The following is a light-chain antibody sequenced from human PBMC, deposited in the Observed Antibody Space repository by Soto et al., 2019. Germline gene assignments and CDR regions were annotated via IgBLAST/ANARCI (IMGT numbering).Light chain of an antibody. J-gene: IGKJ1*01. Sequence: IQITHSPSSLSASVLYTVTITCRASQGIRNDLGWYQQKPGKAPKLLILDASRLQSGVPSRFSGSGSGTEFTLTISSLQPEDFATYYCHQYYSYWTFAQGTKVDNK. V-gene: IGKV1-17*01. CDR3: HQYYSYWT. CDR1: QGIRND. CDR2: DAS.